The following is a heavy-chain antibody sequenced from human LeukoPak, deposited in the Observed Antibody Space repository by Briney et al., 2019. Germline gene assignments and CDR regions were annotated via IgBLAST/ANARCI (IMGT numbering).Heavy chain of an antibody. Sequence: SETLSLTCTVSGGSIRSSYYYWGWIRQPPGKGLEWIGSIYDSGSTYYNPSLKSRVTISVDTSKNQFSLKLSSVTAADTAVYYCAWVDYGDYAFDPWGQGTLVTVSS. CDR1: GGSIRSSYYY. J-gene: IGHJ5*02. V-gene: IGHV4-39*07. D-gene: IGHD4-17*01. CDR2: IYDSGST. CDR3: AWVDYGDYAFDP.